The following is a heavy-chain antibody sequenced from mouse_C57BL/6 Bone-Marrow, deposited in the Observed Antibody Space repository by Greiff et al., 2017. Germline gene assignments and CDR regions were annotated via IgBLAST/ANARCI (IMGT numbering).Heavy chain of an antibody. V-gene: IGHV1-82*01. CDR1: GYAFSSSW. CDR3: ARPLGYFDY. CDR2: IYPGDGDT. J-gene: IGHJ2*01. D-gene: IGHD2-10*02. Sequence: VHLVESGAELMKPGASVKLSCKASGYAFSSSWMNWVKQRPGKGLEWIGRIYPGDGDTNYNGKFKGKATLTADKSSSTAYMQLSSLTSEDSAVYFCARPLGYFDYWGQGTTLTVSS.